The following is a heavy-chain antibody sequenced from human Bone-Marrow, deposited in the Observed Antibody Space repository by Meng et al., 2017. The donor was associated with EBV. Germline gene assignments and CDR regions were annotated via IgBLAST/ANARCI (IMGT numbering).Heavy chain of an antibody. V-gene: IGHV4-61*03. J-gene: IGHJ4*02. CDR3: AKSSSSTPGVVDS. Sequence: QVQLLESRPGLVQPSATLPLTCTVAGASVSGGNFHWSWIRQPPGKVLEWIGYIYDGGTTIYNPSLKSRVTIFVDTSRNHFSLGLRSVTTADTAVYYCAKSSSSTPGVVDSWGQGTLVTVSS. CDR1: GASVSGGNFH. D-gene: IGHD6-6*01. CDR2: IYDGGTT.